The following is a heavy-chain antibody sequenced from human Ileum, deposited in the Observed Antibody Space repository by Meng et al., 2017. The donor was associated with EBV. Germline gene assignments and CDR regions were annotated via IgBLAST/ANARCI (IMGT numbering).Heavy chain of an antibody. CDR1: GWSFSAYY. V-gene: IGHV4-34*01. D-gene: IGHD4-17*01. CDR2: IHPSGIT. J-gene: IGHJ4*02. Sequence: LLQGDAGLCAPSSTLSLACCVLGWSFSAYYWSWIRQSPGKGLEWIGEIHPSGITNYNPSLNSRVTISVDTSKNQFSLKLTSVTAADTAMYYCTRGLDYAKQGYWGQGTLVTVSS. CDR3: TRGLDYAKQGY.